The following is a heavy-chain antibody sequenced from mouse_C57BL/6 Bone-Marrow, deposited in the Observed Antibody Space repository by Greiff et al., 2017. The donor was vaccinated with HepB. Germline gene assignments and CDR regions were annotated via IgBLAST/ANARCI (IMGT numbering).Heavy chain of an antibody. CDR2: IWSGGST. D-gene: IGHD2-1*01. CDR1: GFSLTSYG. J-gene: IGHJ3*01. V-gene: IGHV2-2*01. Sequence: VQLQQSGPGLVQPSQSLSITCTVSGFSLTSYGVHWVHQSPGKGLEWLGVIWSGGSTDYNAAFISRLSISKDNSKSQVFFKMNSLQADDTAIYYCARNRKNYPVAYWGQGTLVTVSA. CDR3: ARNRKNYPVAY.